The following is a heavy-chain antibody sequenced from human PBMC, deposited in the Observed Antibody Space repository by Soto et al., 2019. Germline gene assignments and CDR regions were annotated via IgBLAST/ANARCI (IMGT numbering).Heavy chain of an antibody. CDR2: IYYSGST. J-gene: IGHJ5*02. D-gene: IGHD2-2*01. Sequence: SETLSLTCTVSGGSISSYYWSWIRQPPGKGLEWIGYIYYSGSTNYNPSLKSRVTISVDTSKNQFSLKLSSVTAADTAVYYCARAIGYCSSTIGSGPRHDPGWFAPWGQGTLVPVDS. CDR1: GGSISSYY. V-gene: IGHV4-59*08. CDR3: ARAIGYCSSTIGSGPRHDPGWFAP.